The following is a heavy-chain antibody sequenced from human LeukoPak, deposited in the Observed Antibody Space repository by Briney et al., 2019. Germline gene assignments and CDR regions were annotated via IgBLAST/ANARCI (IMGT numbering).Heavy chain of an antibody. CDR2: ISSSSSTI. V-gene: IGHV3-48*02. D-gene: IGHD3-3*01. Sequence: GGSLRLSCVASGFSFGKYWMSWVRQAPGKGLEWVSYISSSSSTIYYADSVKGRFTISRDNAKNSLYLQMNSLRDEDTAVYYCARDLEYYFDYWGQGTLVTVSS. J-gene: IGHJ4*02. CDR1: GFSFGKYW. CDR3: ARDLEYYFDY.